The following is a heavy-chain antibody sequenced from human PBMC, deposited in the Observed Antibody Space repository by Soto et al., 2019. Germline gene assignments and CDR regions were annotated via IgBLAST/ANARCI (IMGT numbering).Heavy chain of an antibody. CDR1: GGSISSYY. CDR2: IYSSGTT. V-gene: IGHV4-59*01. Sequence: PSETLSLTCTGSGGSISSYYWSWIRQPPGKGLEWIGYIYSSGTTNYNPSLKSRVTISVDTSKNQFSLKLTSVTAADSAVYYCARVRHYVFWSGYSPYFDYWGQGTLVTV. J-gene: IGHJ4*02. D-gene: IGHD3-3*01. CDR3: ARVRHYVFWSGYSPYFDY.